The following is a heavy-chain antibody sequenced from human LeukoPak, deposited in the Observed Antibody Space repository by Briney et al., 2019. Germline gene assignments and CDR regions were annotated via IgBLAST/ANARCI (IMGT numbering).Heavy chain of an antibody. J-gene: IGHJ5*02. CDR2: IRYDGSNK. Sequence: GGSLRLSCAASGFTFSSYGMHWVRQAPGKGLEWVAFIRYDGSNKYYADSVKGRFTISRDNSKNTLYLQMNSLRAEDTAVYYCARDLSNYYDSSGYSAWGQGTLVTVSS. CDR1: GFTFSSYG. D-gene: IGHD3-22*01. V-gene: IGHV3-30*02. CDR3: ARDLSNYYDSSGYSA.